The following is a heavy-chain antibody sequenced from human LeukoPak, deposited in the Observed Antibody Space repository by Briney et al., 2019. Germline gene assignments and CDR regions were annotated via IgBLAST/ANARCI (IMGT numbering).Heavy chain of an antibody. J-gene: IGHJ3*02. D-gene: IGHD3-10*01. CDR2: IYIGVST. CDR1: GLTVSSNY. V-gene: IGHV3-66*01. Sequence: PGGSLRLACALSGLTVSSNYMSWVRHPPRRGLEWVSVIYIGVSTYYSDSVKGRFTISRDNSKDTLYLQMNSLRAEDTAVYYCVSDNVMVRGVVYAFDIWGQGTMVTVSS. CDR3: VSDNVMVRGVVYAFDI.